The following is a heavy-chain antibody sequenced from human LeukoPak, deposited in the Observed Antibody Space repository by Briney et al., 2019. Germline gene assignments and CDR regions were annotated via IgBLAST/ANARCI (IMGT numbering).Heavy chain of an antibody. Sequence: GGSLRLSYAPSGFTFSTYWMSWVHQAPGKGLEWVANIKQDGSEKYYVDSVKGRFTISRDNAKNSLYLQMNSMRSAATAVNYRARQWEQDRGAFDIWGQGTMVTVSS. J-gene: IGHJ3*02. CDR1: GFTFSTYW. CDR3: ARQWEQDRGAFDI. CDR2: IKQDGSEK. V-gene: IGHV3-7*01. D-gene: IGHD1-26*01.